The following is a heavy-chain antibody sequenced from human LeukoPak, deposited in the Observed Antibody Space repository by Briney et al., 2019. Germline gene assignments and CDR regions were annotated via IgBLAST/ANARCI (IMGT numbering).Heavy chain of an antibody. Sequence: SVKVSCTASGGTFSSCAISWVRQAPGQGLEWMGGIIPIFGTANYAQTFQGRVTITEDKSTSTAYMDLSSLRSEDTAVYYCATTMVREVIRSGMDVWGKGTTVTVSS. CDR1: GGTFSSCA. V-gene: IGHV1-69*06. CDR2: IIPIFGTA. J-gene: IGHJ6*04. D-gene: IGHD3-10*01. CDR3: ATTMVREVIRSGMDV.